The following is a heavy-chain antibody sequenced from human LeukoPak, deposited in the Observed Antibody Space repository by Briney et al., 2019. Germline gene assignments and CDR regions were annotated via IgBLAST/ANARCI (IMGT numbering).Heavy chain of an antibody. D-gene: IGHD5-12*01. CDR3: ARGLYSGFSRNVFDV. J-gene: IGHJ3*01. Sequence: SETLSLTCTVSTGSISSGSHWWTWIRQPAGKGLEWIGRISSSGNTNYDPSLKSRVTISVDTSKNQFSLKLSSVTAADTAVYFCARGLYSGFSRNVFDVWGQGTMVTISS. V-gene: IGHV4-61*02. CDR2: ISSSGNT. CDR1: TGSISSGSHW.